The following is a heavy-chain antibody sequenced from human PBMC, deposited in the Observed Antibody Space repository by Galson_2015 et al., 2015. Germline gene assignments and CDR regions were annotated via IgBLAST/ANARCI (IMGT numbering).Heavy chain of an antibody. Sequence: SLRLSCAASGFTFSDYYMSWLRQAPGKGLEWVSYISSSGSTIYYADSVKGRFTISRDNAKNSLYLQMNSLRAEDTAVYYCARDPIQAAIDGMDVWGQGTTVTVSS. CDR3: ARDPIQAAIDGMDV. D-gene: IGHD2-2*02. CDR2: ISSSGSTI. V-gene: IGHV3-11*01. CDR1: GFTFSDYY. J-gene: IGHJ6*02.